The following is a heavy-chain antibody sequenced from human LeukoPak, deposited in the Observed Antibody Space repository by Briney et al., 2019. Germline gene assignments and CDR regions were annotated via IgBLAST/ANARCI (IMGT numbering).Heavy chain of an antibody. Sequence: GGSLRLSCAASGFTFNNYAMTWARQAPGKGLEWVSAISASDGSTYYVDSVKGRFTISRDFSKNILYLQMNSLRAEDTAVYYCAKLTSGWFEDFWGQGTLVTVSS. CDR2: ISASDGST. D-gene: IGHD6-19*01. J-gene: IGHJ4*02. CDR1: GFTFNNYA. V-gene: IGHV3-23*01. CDR3: AKLTSGWFEDF.